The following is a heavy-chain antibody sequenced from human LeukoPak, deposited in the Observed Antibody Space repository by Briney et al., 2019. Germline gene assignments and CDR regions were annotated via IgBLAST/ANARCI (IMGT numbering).Heavy chain of an antibody. J-gene: IGHJ4*02. D-gene: IGHD6-6*01. CDR1: GFTFSSYS. CDR3: ARGLSGYSSSLGY. V-gene: IGHV3-21*01. CDR2: ISSSTGYI. Sequence: GGSLRLSCAASGFTFSSYSMSWVRQAPGKGLEWVSSISSSTGYIYYADSVKGRFTISRDNAENSLYLQMNSLRAEDTAVYYCARGLSGYSSSLGYWGQGTLVTVSS.